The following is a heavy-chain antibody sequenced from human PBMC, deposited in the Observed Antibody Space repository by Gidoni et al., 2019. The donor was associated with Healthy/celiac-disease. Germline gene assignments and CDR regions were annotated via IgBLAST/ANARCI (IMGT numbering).Heavy chain of an antibody. CDR3: ARTPRRDGYNGGVDI. J-gene: IGHJ3*02. CDR1: GFTVSRYA. Sequence: QVQLVESGGGVVQPGRSLRLSCAASGFTVSRYAMHWVRQAPGKGLEWVAVISYDGSNKYYADSVKGRFTISRDNSKNTLYLQMNSLRAEDTAVYYCARTPRRDGYNGGVDIWGQGTMVTVSS. V-gene: IGHV3-30-3*01. CDR2: ISYDGSNK. D-gene: IGHD5-12*01.